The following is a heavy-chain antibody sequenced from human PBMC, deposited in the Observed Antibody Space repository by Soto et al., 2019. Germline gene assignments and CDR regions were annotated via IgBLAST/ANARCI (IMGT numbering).Heavy chain of an antibody. CDR3: SKRLTETPYWQALDY. V-gene: IGHV3-23*01. Sequence: GGSPRLCCAVSGLNIGGYAMSWIRQDPGKGLEWVSVIVGSGDTTHYADSVKGRFTVSRDNSKNAVYLQMNSLRAEDTAVYYFSKRLTETPYWQALDYWGQGTLVTVSS. D-gene: IGHD1-7*01. CDR1: GLNIGGYA. J-gene: IGHJ4*02. CDR2: IVGSGDTT.